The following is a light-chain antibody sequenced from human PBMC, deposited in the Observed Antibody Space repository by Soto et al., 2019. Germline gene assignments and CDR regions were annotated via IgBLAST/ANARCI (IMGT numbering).Light chain of an antibody. CDR3: AAWDDTLDAQV. CDR1: RSNIGRNI. Sequence: QSVLTQSPSASGTPGQRVTISCSGSRSNIGRNIAYWYQHVPGTAPRLLIQRNNERPSGVPDRFSGSKSGTSVSLAISGLRSDAEATYYCAAWDDTLDAQVFGGGTQLTVL. CDR2: RNN. J-gene: IGLJ3*02. V-gene: IGLV1-47*01.